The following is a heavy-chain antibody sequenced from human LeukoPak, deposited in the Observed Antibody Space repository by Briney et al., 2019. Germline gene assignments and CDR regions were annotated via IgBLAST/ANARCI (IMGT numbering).Heavy chain of an antibody. J-gene: IGHJ6*03. D-gene: IGHD6-6*01. CDR2: MNPNSGNT. Sequence: ASVKVSCKASGYTFTSYDINWVRQATGQGLGWMGWMNPNSGNTGYAQKFQGRVTMTRNTSISTAYMELSSLRSEDTAVYYCARGPYSSFYYYYYYYMDVWGQGTLVTVSS. CDR3: ARGPYSSFYYYYYYYMDV. V-gene: IGHV1-8*01. CDR1: GYTFTSYD.